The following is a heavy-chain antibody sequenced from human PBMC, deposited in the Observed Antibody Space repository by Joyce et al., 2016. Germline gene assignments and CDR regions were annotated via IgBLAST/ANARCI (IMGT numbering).Heavy chain of an antibody. J-gene: IGHJ4*02. CDR1: GFILRRYD. Sequence: EVQVLESGGGLVQPGGSLRLSCAVSGFILRRYDMSWVSQARGKGLECVSAICSSGDSTYYTDSVKGRFTVSRDNSKKILYLQMNTLRAEDTAVYYCAKASLTGYYIGAYYFDYWGQGTLVTVSS. CDR2: ICSSGDST. D-gene: IGHD3-9*01. V-gene: IGHV3-23*01. CDR3: AKASLTGYYIGAYYFDY.